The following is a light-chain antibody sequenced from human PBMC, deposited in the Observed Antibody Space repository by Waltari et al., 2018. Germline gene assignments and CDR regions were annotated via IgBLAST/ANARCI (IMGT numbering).Light chain of an antibody. CDR2: KAS. J-gene: IGKJ4*01. CDR3: QQYNSYSLLS. CDR1: QGISKW. Sequence: DIQMTQSPSTLSASVGDRVIFSCRSSQGISKWLAVYQQKPGKAPKLLIYKASTLESGVPSRFSCSGSGTEFTLTISSLQPEYFATYYCQQYNSYSLLSFGGGTKVEIK. V-gene: IGKV1-5*03.